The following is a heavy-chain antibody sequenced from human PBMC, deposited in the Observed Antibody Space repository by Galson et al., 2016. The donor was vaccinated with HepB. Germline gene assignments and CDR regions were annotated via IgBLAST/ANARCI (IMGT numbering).Heavy chain of an antibody. D-gene: IGHD2-8*01. V-gene: IGHV4-59*01. CDR3: ARQHNGGPSDY. CDR2: IYYSGST. CDR1: GDSISSDY. Sequence: ETLFLPCTVAGDSISSDYWSWIRQPPGKGLEWIGYIYYSGSTNYNPTLKSRVTISVDTSKNQFSLKLHSVTDADTAVYYCARQHNGGPSDYWGQGTLVTVSS. J-gene: IGHJ4*02.